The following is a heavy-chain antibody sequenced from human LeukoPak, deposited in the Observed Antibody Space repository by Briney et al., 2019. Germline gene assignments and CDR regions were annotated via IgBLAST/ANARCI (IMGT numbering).Heavy chain of an antibody. CDR3: ARDEAGDLGAFDI. V-gene: IGHV3-30*03. Sequence: GRSLRLSCAASGFTFSSYGMHWVRQAPGKGLEWVSVISYDGSNKYYADSVKGRFTISRDNAKNTLSLQMNSLRAEDTAVYYCARDEAGDLGAFDIWGQGTMVTVSS. CDR1: GFTFSSYG. CDR2: ISYDGSNK. D-gene: IGHD3-16*01. J-gene: IGHJ3*02.